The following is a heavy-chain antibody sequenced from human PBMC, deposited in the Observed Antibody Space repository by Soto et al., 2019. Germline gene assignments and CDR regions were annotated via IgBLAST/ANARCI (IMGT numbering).Heavy chain of an antibody. J-gene: IGHJ4*02. CDR2: IDPSDSYT. Sequence: LGESLKISCKGSGYSFTSYWISWVRQMPGKGLEWMGRIDPSDSYTNYSPSFQGHVTISADKSISTAYLQWSSLKASDTAMYYCARLNNRLNNGYCSSTSCRFDYWGQGTLVTVSS. D-gene: IGHD2-2*01. CDR3: ARLNNRLNNGYCSSTSCRFDY. V-gene: IGHV5-10-1*01. CDR1: GYSFTSYW.